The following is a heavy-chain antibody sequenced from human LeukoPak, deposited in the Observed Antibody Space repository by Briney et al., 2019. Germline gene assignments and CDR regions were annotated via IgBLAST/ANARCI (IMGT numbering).Heavy chain of an antibody. Sequence: SVKVSCKASGYTFSGYYMHWVRQAPGQGLEWMGWINPNSGGTNYAHKFQGRVTMTRDTSISTAYMELSRLRSDDTAVYYCARAVDILTGYDYWGQGTLVTVPS. CDR1: GYTFSGYY. CDR2: INPNSGGT. D-gene: IGHD3-9*01. V-gene: IGHV1-2*02. J-gene: IGHJ4*02. CDR3: ARAVDILTGYDY.